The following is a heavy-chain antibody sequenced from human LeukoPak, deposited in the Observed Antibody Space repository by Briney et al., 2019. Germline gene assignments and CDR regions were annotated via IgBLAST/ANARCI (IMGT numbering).Heavy chain of an antibody. CDR3: AREVRYYDSRGSYYGMDV. CDR1: GGSISSYH. CDR2: ISYSGST. J-gene: IGHJ6*02. D-gene: IGHD3-22*01. Sequence: NSSETLSLTCTVSGGSISSYHWSWIRQPAGKGLEWIGYISYSGSTNYNPSLKSRITISVDTSKNHFSLKLSSVTAADTAVYYCAREVRYYDSRGSYYGMDVWGQGTAVTVSS. V-gene: IGHV4-59*01.